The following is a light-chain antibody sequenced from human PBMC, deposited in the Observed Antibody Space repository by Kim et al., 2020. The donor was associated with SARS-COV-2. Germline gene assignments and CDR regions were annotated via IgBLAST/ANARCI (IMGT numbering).Light chain of an antibody. J-gene: IGLJ2*01. CDR3: QSYNRSNVV. V-gene: IGLV6-57*03. CDR2: EDD. CDR1: SGSIDDNY. Sequence: TVTISCTRSSGSIDDNYVQWYQQRPGGVPTTVIYEDDQRPSGVSDRFSGSIDNSSNSASLTISGLKTEDEADYYCQSYNRSNVVFGGGTQLTVL.